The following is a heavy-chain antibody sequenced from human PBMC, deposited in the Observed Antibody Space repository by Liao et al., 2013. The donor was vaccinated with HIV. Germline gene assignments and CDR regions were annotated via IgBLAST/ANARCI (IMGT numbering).Heavy chain of an antibody. Sequence: QVQLQESGPGLVKPSQTLSLTCTVSGGSISSGSYYWSWIRQPAGKGLEWIGRIYTSGTTNYNSSLKSRVTISVDTSKNQFSLRLSSVTAADTAVYYCARGPNITMIVVVPSLNAFDIWGQGTMVTVSS. CDR1: GGSISSGSYY. V-gene: IGHV4-61*02. J-gene: IGHJ3*02. CDR2: IYTSGTT. CDR3: ARGPNITMIVVVPSLNAFDI. D-gene: IGHD3-22*01.